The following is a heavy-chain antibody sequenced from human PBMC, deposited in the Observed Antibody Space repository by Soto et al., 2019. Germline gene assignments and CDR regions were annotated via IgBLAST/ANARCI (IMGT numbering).Heavy chain of an antibody. J-gene: IGHJ4*02. Sequence: QVQLVQSGAEVKKPGSSVKVSCKASVGTFSSDTINWVRQAPGQGLEWMGEISPLFGKANYAQKFQGRVTITAYESTSTAYKELSSRRSAAIAVYYCARDGGRNSGGIDYWGQRTLVTVS. CDR1: VGTFSSDT. CDR3: ARDGGRNSGGIDY. CDR2: ISPLFGKA. V-gene: IGHV1-69*01. D-gene: IGHD1-26*01.